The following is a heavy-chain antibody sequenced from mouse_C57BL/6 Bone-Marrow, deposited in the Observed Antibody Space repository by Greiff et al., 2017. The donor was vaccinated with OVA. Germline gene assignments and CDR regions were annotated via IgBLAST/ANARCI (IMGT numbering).Heavy chain of an antibody. Sequence: EVQLQQSGPVLVKPGASVKMSCKASGYTFTDYYMNWVKQSHGKSLEWIGVINPYNGGTSYNQKFKGKATLTVDKSSSTAYMELNSLTSEDSAVYYGARKWTRFPLGYWGQGTTLTVSS. CDR3: ARKWTRFPLGY. J-gene: IGHJ2*01. CDR1: GYTFTDYY. V-gene: IGHV1-19*01. CDR2: INPYNGGT.